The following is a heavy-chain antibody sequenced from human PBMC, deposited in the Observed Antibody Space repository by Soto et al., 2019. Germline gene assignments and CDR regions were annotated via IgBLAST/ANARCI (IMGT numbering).Heavy chain of an antibody. J-gene: IGHJ5*02. CDR3: AKAQSFYGDYSNWFDP. Sequence: GGSLRLSCAASGFTFSSYAMSWVRQAPGKGLEWVSAISGSGGSTYYADSVKGRFTISRDNSKNTLYLQMNSLRAEDTAVYYCAKAQSFYGDYSNWFDPWGQGTLVTVSS. CDR1: GFTFSSYA. CDR2: ISGSGGST. D-gene: IGHD4-17*01. V-gene: IGHV3-23*01.